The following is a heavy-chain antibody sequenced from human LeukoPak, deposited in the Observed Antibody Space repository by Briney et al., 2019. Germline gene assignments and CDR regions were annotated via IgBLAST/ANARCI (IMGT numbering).Heavy chain of an antibody. J-gene: IGHJ4*02. CDR1: GFTFDDYA. CDR3: AKAGKGYSYGFSREYYFDY. D-gene: IGHD5-18*01. CDR2: LSWNSGSI. Sequence: PAGGSLRLSCAASGFTFDDYAMHWVRQAPGKGLEWVSGLSWNSGSIGYADSVKGRFTISRDNAKNSLYLQMNSLRAEDTALYYCAKAGKGYSYGFSREYYFDYWGQGTLVTVSS. V-gene: IGHV3-9*01.